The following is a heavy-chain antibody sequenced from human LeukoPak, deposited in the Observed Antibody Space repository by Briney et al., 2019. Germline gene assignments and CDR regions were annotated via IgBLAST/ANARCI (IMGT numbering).Heavy chain of an antibody. CDR3: ARVNECSSTSCYINY. V-gene: IGHV4-34*01. CDR2: INHSGST. CDR1: GGSLSGYY. D-gene: IGHD2-2*02. Sequence: SETLSLTCAVYGGSLSGYYWSWIRQPPAKGLEWIGEINHSGSTNYNPSLTSRVTISVDTSKNQFSLKLSSVTAADTAVYYCARVNECSSTSCYINYWGQGTLVTVSS. J-gene: IGHJ4*02.